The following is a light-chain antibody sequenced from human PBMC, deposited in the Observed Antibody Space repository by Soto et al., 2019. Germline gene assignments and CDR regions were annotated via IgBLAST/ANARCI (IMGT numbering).Light chain of an antibody. V-gene: IGKV1-5*01. CDR1: QSISNW. CDR3: QQYQSHLFS. Sequence: DIPMTQSPSTLSASVGDRVTITCRASQSISNWLAWYQQKPGKAPKLLMYDTSNLQSGVPSRFSGSGSGTEFSLTISSLQPDDFATYYCQQYQSHLFSFGPGTKVDVK. CDR2: DTS. J-gene: IGKJ3*01.